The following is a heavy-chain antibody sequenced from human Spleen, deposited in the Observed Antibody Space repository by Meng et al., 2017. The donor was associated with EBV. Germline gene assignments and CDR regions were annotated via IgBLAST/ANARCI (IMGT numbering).Heavy chain of an antibody. J-gene: IGHJ5*02. V-gene: IGHV4-34*01. CDR3: ARDGGYASGTYYPIDP. D-gene: IGHD3-10*01. CDR2: INHGGST. Sequence: QVQLQQWGAGLFKPSATLSLTCAVYGGSFSDHYWTWIRQPPGKGLEWIGEINHGGSTNCNPSLKSRATISVDTSKNQFSLKLSSVTAADTAVYYCARDGGYASGTYYPIDPWGQGTLVTVSS. CDR1: GGSFSDHY.